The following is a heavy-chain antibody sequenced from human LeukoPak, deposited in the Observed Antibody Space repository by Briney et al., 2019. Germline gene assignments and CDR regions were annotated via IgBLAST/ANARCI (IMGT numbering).Heavy chain of an antibody. CDR1: GFTFNNYG. CDR3: ARDWGRGDSKYLDF. Sequence: PGGSLRLSCAASGFTFNNYGMHWLRQAPGKGLECVALISNDGSKKYYAGSAKGRFTISRDNYRNTVFLEMNSLRGDDTAVYFCARDWGRGDSKYLDFWGQGILVTVSS. J-gene: IGHJ4*02. D-gene: IGHD4-17*01. V-gene: IGHV3-30*03. CDR2: ISNDGSKK.